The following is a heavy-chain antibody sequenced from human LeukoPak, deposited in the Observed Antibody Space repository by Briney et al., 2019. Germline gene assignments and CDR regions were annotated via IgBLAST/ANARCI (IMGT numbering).Heavy chain of an antibody. V-gene: IGHV4-61*02. CDR1: GGSISSGSYY. D-gene: IGHD6-13*01. J-gene: IGHJ4*02. Sequence: SETLSLTCTVSGGSISSGSYYWSWIRQPAGEGLEWIGRIYTGGSTNYNPSLKSRVTISVDTSKNQFSLKLSSVTAADTAVYYCARGSSWRQFDYWGQGTLVTVSS. CDR3: ARGSSWRQFDY. CDR2: IYTGGST.